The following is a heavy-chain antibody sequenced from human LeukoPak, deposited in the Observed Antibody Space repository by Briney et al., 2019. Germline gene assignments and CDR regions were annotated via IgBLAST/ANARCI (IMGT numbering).Heavy chain of an antibody. D-gene: IGHD3-22*01. CDR2: INHSGST. Sequence: SETLSLTCAVWGGSFSGYYWSWIRQPPGKGLEGIGEINHSGSTNYSPSLKSRVTISVDTTKNQFSLKLSSVTAADTAVYYCARVRRTYYYDSSGYYPYGGFDYWGQGTLVTVSS. J-gene: IGHJ4*02. V-gene: IGHV4-34*01. CDR1: GGSFSGYY. CDR3: ARVRRTYYYDSSGYYPYGGFDY.